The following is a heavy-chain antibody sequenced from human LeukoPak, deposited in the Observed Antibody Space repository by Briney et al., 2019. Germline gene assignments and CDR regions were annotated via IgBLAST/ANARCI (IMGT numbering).Heavy chain of an antibody. Sequence: SETLSLTCTVSGGSISSGGYYWSWIRQPPGKGLEWIGYIYHSGSTYYNPSLKSRVTISVDRSKNQFSLKLSSVTAADTAVYYCARDSQRLWFDYWGQGTLVTVSS. J-gene: IGHJ5*01. CDR1: GGSISSGGYY. CDR3: ARDSQRLWFDY. D-gene: IGHD5-12*01. V-gene: IGHV4-30-2*01. CDR2: IYHSGST.